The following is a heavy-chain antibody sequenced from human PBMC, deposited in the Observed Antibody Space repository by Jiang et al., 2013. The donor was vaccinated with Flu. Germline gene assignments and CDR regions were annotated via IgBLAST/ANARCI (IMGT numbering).Heavy chain of an antibody. J-gene: IGHJ3*01. V-gene: IGHV1-69*04. CDR2: IIPILYIS. CDR3: ARGRESEGELSQANDAFDL. CDR1: TFSSYA. D-gene: IGHD3-16*02. Sequence: TFSSYAISWGATGPGGQGLEWMGRIIPILYISNYAQRFQGRVTITADKSTSTAYMELSSLRSEDTAVYYCARGRESEGELSQANDAFDLWGQGTMVTVSS.